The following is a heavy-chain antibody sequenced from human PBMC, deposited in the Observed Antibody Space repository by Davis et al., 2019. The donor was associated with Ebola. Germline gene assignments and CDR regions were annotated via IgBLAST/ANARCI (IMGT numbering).Heavy chain of an antibody. J-gene: IGHJ4*02. CDR3: AKDRTGELVPAFDY. CDR1: GFTFSSYG. CDR2: ISYDGSNK. D-gene: IGHD6-13*01. Sequence: GESLKISCAASGFTFSSYGVHWVRQAPGKGLEWVAVISYDGSNKYYADSVKGRFTISRDNSKNTLYLQMNSLRAEDTAVYYCAKDRTGELVPAFDYWGQGTLVTVSS. V-gene: IGHV3-30*18.